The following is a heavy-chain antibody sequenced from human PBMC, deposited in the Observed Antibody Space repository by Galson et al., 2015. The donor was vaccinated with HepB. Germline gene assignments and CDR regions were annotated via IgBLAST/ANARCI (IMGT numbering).Heavy chain of an antibody. CDR2: INQDGIQK. J-gene: IGHJ3*02. D-gene: IGHD2-21*02. V-gene: IGHV3-7*03. CDR3: ARDAVPAMAPAFDI. Sequence: SLRLSCAASGFTFSTYFMSWVRQAPGKGLEWVANINQDGIQKYYVDSVKGRFTISRDNAKNSLYLQMNSLRAEDTAVYYCARDAVPAMAPAFDIWGQGTMVAVSS. CDR1: GFTFSTYF.